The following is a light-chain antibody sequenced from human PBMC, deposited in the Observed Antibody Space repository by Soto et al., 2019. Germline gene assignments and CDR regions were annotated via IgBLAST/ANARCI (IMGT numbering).Light chain of an antibody. CDR2: EVS. Sequence: QSALTQPASVSGSPGQSITISCTGTSSDVGGYNYVSWYQQHPGKAPKLMIYEVSNRPSGVSNRLSGSKSGNTASLTISVLQPEDEADYYCSSYTSISTVVFGTGAKLTVL. CDR3: SSYTSISTVV. V-gene: IGLV2-14*01. CDR1: SSDVGGYNY. J-gene: IGLJ1*01.